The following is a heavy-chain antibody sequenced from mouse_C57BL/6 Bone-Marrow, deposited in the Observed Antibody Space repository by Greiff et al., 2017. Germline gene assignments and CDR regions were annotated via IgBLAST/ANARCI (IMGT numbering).Heavy chain of an antibody. CDR3: ARDGITMVVATDYAMDY. V-gene: IGHV5-4*01. Sequence: EVKLVESGGGLVKPGGSLKLSCAASGFTFSSYAMSWVRQTPEKRLEWVATISDGGSYTYYPDNVKGRFTISRDNAKNNLYLQMSHLKSEDTAMYYCARDGITMVVATDYAMDYWGQGTSVTVSS. D-gene: IGHD1-1*01. J-gene: IGHJ4*01. CDR1: GFTFSSYA. CDR2: ISDGGSYT.